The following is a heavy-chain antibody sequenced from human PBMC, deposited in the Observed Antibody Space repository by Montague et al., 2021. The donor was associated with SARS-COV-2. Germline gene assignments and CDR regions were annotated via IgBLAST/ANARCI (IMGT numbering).Heavy chain of an antibody. D-gene: IGHD1-26*01. CDR1: GGSISSYY. CDR2: FYYSGST. Sequence: SETLSLTCTVSGGSISSYYWSWTRQPPGKGLEWIGYFYYSGSTNYNPSFKSRLSISGDTSKNQFSLEATSVTAADTAVYYCARGTYSGVDSDGYYYYYGMDVWGQGTTVTVSS. V-gene: IGHV4-59*01. J-gene: IGHJ6*02. CDR3: ARGTYSGVDSDGYYYYYGMDV.